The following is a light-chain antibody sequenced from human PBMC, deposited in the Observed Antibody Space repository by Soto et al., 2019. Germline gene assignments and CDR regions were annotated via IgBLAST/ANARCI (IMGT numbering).Light chain of an antibody. Sequence: DIVMTQSPLSLPVTLGQPASISCRSSQSPVTTDGNTYLNWFQQRPGQSPRRLIYKVSIRDSGVPDRFSGSGSGTEFTLKISXXEXXXXXXXXXXXXXXWXYTFGQGTKLEI. CDR1: QSPVTTDGNTY. CDR2: KVS. J-gene: IGKJ2*01. CDR3: XXXXXWXYT. V-gene: IGKV2-30*01.